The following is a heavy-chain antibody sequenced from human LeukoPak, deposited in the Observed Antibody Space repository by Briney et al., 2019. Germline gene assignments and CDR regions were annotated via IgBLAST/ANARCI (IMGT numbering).Heavy chain of an antibody. CDR2: INPSGDST. J-gene: IGHJ4*02. V-gene: IGHV1-46*01. Sequence: ASVKVSCKASGYTFTSYYMHWVRQAPGQGLEWMGIINPSGDSTSYAQKFQGRVTMTRDMSTSTVYMELSSLRSEDTAVYYCAREMTTEAARLGYFDYWGQGTLVTVSS. CDR3: AREMTTEAARLGYFDY. CDR1: GYTFTSYY. D-gene: IGHD3-16*01.